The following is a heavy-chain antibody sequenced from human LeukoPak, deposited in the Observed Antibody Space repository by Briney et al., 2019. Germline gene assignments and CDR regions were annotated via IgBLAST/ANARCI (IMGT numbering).Heavy chain of an antibody. Sequence: SLTLSLSCAISGDSVSSNSAAWNWIWQSPSRGLEWLGRTYYRSKWYNDYAVSVKSRITINPDTSKNQFSLQLNSVTPEDTAVYYCAREGTVVVPAATKKYYYYGMDVWGQGTTVTVSS. J-gene: IGHJ6*02. V-gene: IGHV6-1*01. CDR1: GDSVSSNSAA. D-gene: IGHD2-2*01. CDR2: TYYRSKWYN. CDR3: AREGTVVVPAATKKYYYYGMDV.